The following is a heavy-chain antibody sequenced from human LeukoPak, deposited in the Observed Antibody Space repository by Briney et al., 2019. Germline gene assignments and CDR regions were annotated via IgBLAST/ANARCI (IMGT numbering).Heavy chain of an antibody. Sequence: ASVKVSCRASGYTFTGYYIHWVRQAPGQGLEWMGWINPNSGGTNYAQKFQGRVTMTRDTSISTAYMELSRLRSDDTAVYYCARVGATGTTSPFDYWGQGTLVTVSS. V-gene: IGHV1-2*02. CDR2: INPNSGGT. CDR1: GYTFTGYY. CDR3: ARVGATGTTSPFDY. J-gene: IGHJ4*02. D-gene: IGHD1-1*01.